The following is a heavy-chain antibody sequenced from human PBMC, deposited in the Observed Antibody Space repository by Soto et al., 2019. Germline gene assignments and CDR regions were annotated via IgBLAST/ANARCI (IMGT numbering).Heavy chain of an antibody. J-gene: IGHJ4*02. CDR1: GGCISSYY. CDR2: IYNSGSN. Sequence: ETLSLTCTVSGGCISSYYWSWIRQPPGKGLEWIGYIYNSGSNSYNPSLKSRVTISVDTSKKQFSLKLSSVTAADTAVYYCARLYSSSSGKNFDYWGRGTLVTVSS. V-gene: IGHV4-59*01. D-gene: IGHD6-6*01. CDR3: ARLYSSSSGKNFDY.